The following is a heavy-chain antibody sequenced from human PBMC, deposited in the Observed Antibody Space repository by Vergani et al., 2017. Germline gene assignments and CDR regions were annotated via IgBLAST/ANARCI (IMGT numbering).Heavy chain of an antibody. CDR1: GFTFDDYA. CDR3: AREHWASGSDY. J-gene: IGHJ4*02. V-gene: IGHV3-9*01. D-gene: IGHD3-22*01. Sequence: EVQLVESGGGLVQPGRSLRLSCAASGFTFDDYAMHWVRQAPGTGLEWVSGISWNSGSIGYADSVKGRFTISRDNAKNSLYLQMNSLRAEGTAVYYCAREHWASGSDYWGQGTMVTVSS. CDR2: ISWNSGSI.